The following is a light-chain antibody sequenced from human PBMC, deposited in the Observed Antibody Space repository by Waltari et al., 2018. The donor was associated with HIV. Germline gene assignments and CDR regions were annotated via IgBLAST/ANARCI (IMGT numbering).Light chain of an antibody. V-gene: IGLV4-69*02. J-gene: IGLJ3*02. Sequence: QVVLTQPPSASASLGASVRLTCTLSSGHNNYVIAWHQQQPEKGPRFLMKLNSDGRHSKGDGVPVRFSGSSSGAARYLIISSLQSEDAADYFCQTWRTGLQVFGGGTRLTVL. CDR2: LNSDGRH. CDR1: SGHNNYV. CDR3: QTWRTGLQV.